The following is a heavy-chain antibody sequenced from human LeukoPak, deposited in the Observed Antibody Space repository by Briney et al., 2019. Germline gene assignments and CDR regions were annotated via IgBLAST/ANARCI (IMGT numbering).Heavy chain of an antibody. V-gene: IGHV4-59*01. CDR2: IYYSGST. Sequence: PSETLSLTCTVSGGSISSYYWSWIRQPPGKGLEWIGYIYYSGSTNYNPSLKSRVTISVDTSKNQFSLKLSSVTAADTAVYYCARGVRIQLWPHNWFDPWGQGTLVTVSS. D-gene: IGHD5-18*01. CDR1: GGSISSYY. CDR3: ARGVRIQLWPHNWFDP. J-gene: IGHJ5*02.